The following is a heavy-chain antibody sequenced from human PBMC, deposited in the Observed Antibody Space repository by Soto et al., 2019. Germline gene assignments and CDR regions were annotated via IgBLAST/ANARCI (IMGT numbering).Heavy chain of an antibody. CDR3: TTGPNLRPLAAFDI. V-gene: IGHV3-15*01. Sequence: VQLVESGGGLVKPGGSLRLSCAASGFTFTNAWMTWVRQGPGKRLEWVGRIKSKSDGGTIDYAAPVKGRFTISRDDSKNTLYLQMNSLKTEDTAVYYCTTGPNLRPLAAFDIWGQGTVVTVSS. CDR1: GFTFTNAW. J-gene: IGHJ3*02. CDR2: IKSKSDGGTI.